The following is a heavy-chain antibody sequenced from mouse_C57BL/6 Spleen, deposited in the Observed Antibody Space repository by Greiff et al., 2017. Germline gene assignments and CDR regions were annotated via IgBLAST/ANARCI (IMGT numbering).Heavy chain of an antibody. J-gene: IGHJ1*03. Sequence: VQLQQPGAELVKPGASVKLSCKASGYTFTSYWMQWVKQRPGQGLEWIGEIDPSDSYTNYNQKFKGKATLTVDTSSSTAYMQLSSLTSEDSAVYYCARWVYYGYDGGYFDVWGTGTTVTVSS. CDR3: ARWVYYGYDGGYFDV. V-gene: IGHV1-50*01. CDR1: GYTFTSYW. D-gene: IGHD2-2*01. CDR2: IDPSDSYT.